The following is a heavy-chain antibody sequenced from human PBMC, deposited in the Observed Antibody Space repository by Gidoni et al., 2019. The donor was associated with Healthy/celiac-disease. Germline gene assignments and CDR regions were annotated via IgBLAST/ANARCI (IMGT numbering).Heavy chain of an antibody. D-gene: IGHD2-2*01. CDR3: AKTLFVGPAAMGGYWFDP. J-gene: IGHJ5*02. CDR1: GFTFSSYA. V-gene: IGHV3-23*01. CDR2: ISGSGGST. Sequence: EVQLLESGGGSVQPGGSLRLSCAASGFTFSSYAMRWVRQAPGKGLELVSAISGSGGSTYYADSVKGRFTISRDNAKHPLFLQMNSLRAEDTAVYYCAKTLFVGPAAMGGYWFDPWGQGTLVTVSS.